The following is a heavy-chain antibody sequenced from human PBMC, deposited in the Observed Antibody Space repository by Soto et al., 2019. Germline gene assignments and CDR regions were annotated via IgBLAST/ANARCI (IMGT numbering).Heavy chain of an antibody. CDR1: GFTFSSYA. CDR2: ISGSGGST. V-gene: IGHV3-23*01. D-gene: IGHD6-13*01. Sequence: GGSLRLSCAASGFTFSSYAMSWVHQAPGKGLEWVSAISGSGGSTYYADSVKGRFTISRDNSKNTLYLQMNSLRAEDTAVYYCTKTARGIAAGRIQNWFDPWGQGTLVTVSS. J-gene: IGHJ5*02. CDR3: TKTARGIAAGRIQNWFDP.